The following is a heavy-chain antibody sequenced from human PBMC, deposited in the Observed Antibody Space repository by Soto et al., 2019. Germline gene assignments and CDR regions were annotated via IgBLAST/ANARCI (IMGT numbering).Heavy chain of an antibody. D-gene: IGHD2-21*01. CDR2: ISGSGGST. CDR1: GFTFSSYA. V-gene: IGHV3-23*01. CDR3: AKPRRGSFRVNRDWFDP. Sequence: GGSLRLSCAASGFTFSSYAMSWVRQAPGKGLEWVSAISGSGGSTYYADSVKGRFTISRDNSKNTLYLQMNSLRAEDTAVYYCAKPRRGSFRVNRDWFDPWGQGTLVTVSS. J-gene: IGHJ5*02.